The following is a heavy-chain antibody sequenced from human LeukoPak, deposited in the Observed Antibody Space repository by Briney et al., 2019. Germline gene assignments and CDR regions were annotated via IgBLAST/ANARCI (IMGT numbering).Heavy chain of an antibody. D-gene: IGHD2-15*01. V-gene: IGHV1-2*02. CDR1: GYTFTGYY. CDR3: ARDLGDVVAATLFWFDP. CDR2: INPNSGGT. Sequence: ASVEVSCKASGYTFTGYYMHWVRQAPGQGLEWMGWINPNSGGTNYAQKFQGRVTMTRDTSISTAYMELSRLRSDDTAVYYCARDLGDVVAATLFWFDPWGQGTLVTVSS. J-gene: IGHJ5*02.